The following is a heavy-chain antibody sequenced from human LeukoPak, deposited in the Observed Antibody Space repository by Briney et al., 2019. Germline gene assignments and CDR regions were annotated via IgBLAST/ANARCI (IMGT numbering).Heavy chain of an antibody. CDR1: GFPFSAYS. D-gene: IGHD3-22*01. V-gene: IGHV3-21*01. CDR3: AKAYYDSSGYSYYFDY. Sequence: PGGSLRLSCAASGFPFSAYSMNWVRQAPGKGLEWVSSISGSSNYMYYADSVKGRFTISRDNAKNSLYLHMNSLRADDTAVYYCAKAYYDSSGYSYYFDYWGQGTLVTVSS. J-gene: IGHJ4*02. CDR2: ISGSSNYM.